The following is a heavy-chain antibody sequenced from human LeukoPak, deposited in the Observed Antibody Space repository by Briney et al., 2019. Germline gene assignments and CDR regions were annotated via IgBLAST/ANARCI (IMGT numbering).Heavy chain of an antibody. CDR1: GFTFSSHS. J-gene: IGHJ6*02. Sequence: GGSLRLSCAVSGFTFSSHSMNWVRQTPGKGLEWVSYISSGSSARYYADSVKGRFTISRDDARNSLYLQMNSLRAEDTAVYYCARVVGLRYFDWLSIFNYGMDVWGQGTTVTDSS. CDR3: ARVVGLRYFDWLSIFNYGMDV. D-gene: IGHD3-9*01. V-gene: IGHV3-48*01. CDR2: ISSGSSAR.